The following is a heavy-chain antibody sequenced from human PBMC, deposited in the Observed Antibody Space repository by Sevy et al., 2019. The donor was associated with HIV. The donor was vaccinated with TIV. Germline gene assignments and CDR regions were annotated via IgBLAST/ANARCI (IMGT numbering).Heavy chain of an antibody. V-gene: IGHV3-7*01. CDR3: ARGGTGYGDFDYYYYGMDV. D-gene: IGHD4-17*01. CDR2: IKQDGSEK. Sequence: GGSLRLSCAASGFSFSSYWMNWVRQAPGKGLEWVANIKQDGSEKYYVDSVKGRSTISRDNAKNSLYLQMNSLRAEDTAVYSCARGGTGYGDFDYYYYGMDVWGQGTTVTVSS. CDR1: GFSFSSYW. J-gene: IGHJ6*02.